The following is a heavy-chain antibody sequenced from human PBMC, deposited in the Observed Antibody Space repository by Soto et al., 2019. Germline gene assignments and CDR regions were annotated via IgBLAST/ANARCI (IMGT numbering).Heavy chain of an antibody. CDR2: IYYSGST. V-gene: IGHV4-59*08. D-gene: IGHD4-17*01. CDR3: ARSGYGDYVYYFDY. J-gene: IGHJ4*02. Sequence: SETLSLTCTVSGGSISGFYWSWIRQPPGKGLEWIGYIYYSGSTNYNPSLKSRVTISVDTSKNQFSLKLSSVTAADTAVYYCARSGYGDYVYYFDYWGQGTLVTVSS. CDR1: GGSISGFY.